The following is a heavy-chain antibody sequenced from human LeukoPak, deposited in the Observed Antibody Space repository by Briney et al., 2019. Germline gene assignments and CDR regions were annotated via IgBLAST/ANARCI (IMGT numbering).Heavy chain of an antibody. J-gene: IGHJ3*02. D-gene: IGHD2-15*01. Sequence: SETLSLTCTVSGVSFSSTSYYWGWIRQPPGKGLEWIGSMYYGGSNYYNPSLKSRVTISVDTSKNQFSLKLSSVTAADTAVYYCAREGGYCSGGSCYSAFDIWGQGTMVTVSS. V-gene: IGHV4-39*02. CDR2: MYYGGSN. CDR1: GVSFSSTSYY. CDR3: AREGGYCSGGSCYSAFDI.